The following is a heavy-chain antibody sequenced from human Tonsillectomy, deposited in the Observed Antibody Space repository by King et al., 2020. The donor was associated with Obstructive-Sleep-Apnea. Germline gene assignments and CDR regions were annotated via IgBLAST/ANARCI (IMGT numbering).Heavy chain of an antibody. V-gene: IGHV1-46*01. Sequence: VQLVESGTGVKKPGASVKVSCKASGYTFTRHYMYWVRQAPGQGLEWLGVINPSVGRSTYAQKFKDRVTLTSDTSASTVYMQLSSLTFEDTAVYYCARGGSEGYGGWFDPWGQGALVTVSS. CDR3: ARGGSEGYGGWFDP. CDR1: GYTFTRHY. CDR2: INPSVGRS. D-gene: IGHD5-12*01. J-gene: IGHJ5*02.